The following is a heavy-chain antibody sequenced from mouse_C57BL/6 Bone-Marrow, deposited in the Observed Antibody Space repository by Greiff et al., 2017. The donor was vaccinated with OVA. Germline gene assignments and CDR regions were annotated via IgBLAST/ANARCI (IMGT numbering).Heavy chain of an antibody. CDR2: IYPRSGNT. CDR1: GYTFTSYG. CDR3: AWRFAY. V-gene: IGHV1-81*01. Sequence: VQLQQSGAELARPGASVKLSCKASGYTFTSYGISWVKQRTGQGLEWIGEIYPRSGNTYYNEKFKGKATLTAEKSSSTAYMELRSLTSEDSAVYFCAWRFAYWGQGTLVTVSA. J-gene: IGHJ3*01.